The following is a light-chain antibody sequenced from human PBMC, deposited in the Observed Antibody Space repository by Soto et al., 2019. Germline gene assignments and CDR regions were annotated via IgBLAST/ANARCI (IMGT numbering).Light chain of an antibody. CDR1: QSISNS. CDR2: DAS. Sequence: DIQMTQSPSTLSASVGARVTITCRASQSISNSLAWYQQKPGKSPKVLIYDASSFESGVPLRFSGSGSGTEVTLTISSLQPDDFATYYCQEDDSYSSTFGQGTKLQIK. V-gene: IGKV1-5*01. CDR3: QEDDSYSST. J-gene: IGKJ2*01.